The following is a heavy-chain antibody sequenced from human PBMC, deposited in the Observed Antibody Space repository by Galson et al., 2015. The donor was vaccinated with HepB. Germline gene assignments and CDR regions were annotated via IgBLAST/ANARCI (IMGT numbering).Heavy chain of an antibody. CDR1: GYTFTSYG. CDR2: ISAYNGNT. D-gene: IGHD3-10*01. J-gene: IGHJ4*02. Sequence: SVKVSCKASGYTFTSYGISWVRQAPGQGLEWMGWISAYNGNTNYAQKLQGRVTMTTDTSTSTAYMELRSLRSDDTAVYYCARAYSPVPLWFGESKYYFDYWGQGTLVTVSS. V-gene: IGHV1-18*04. CDR3: ARAYSPVPLWFGESKYYFDY.